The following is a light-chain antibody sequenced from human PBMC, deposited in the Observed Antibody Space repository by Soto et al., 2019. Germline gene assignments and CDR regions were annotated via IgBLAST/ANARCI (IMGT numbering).Light chain of an antibody. Sequence: QSVLTQPPSTSGTPGQRVTIYCSGSSSNVGSNDVYWYQHVPGAAPNLLIYRNNRRPSGVPDRLSGSKSGSAVSLAISGLRSEDEADYYCASWDDTLSGPVFGGGTKVTVL. J-gene: IGLJ3*02. CDR3: ASWDDTLSGPV. V-gene: IGLV1-47*01. CDR2: RNN. CDR1: SSNVGSND.